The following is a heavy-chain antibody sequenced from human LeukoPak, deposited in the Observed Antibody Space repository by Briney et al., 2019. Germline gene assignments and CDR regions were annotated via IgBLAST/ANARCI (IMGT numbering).Heavy chain of an antibody. CDR3: AKADTFENYFDS. CDR1: GFTFSTFG. Sequence: GRSLRLSCAASGFTFSTFGMNWVRQAAGKGLEWVALVSPDGSHVNYADSVKGRFTISRDNSKNMMNLQMTSLTSDDTAVYFCAKADTFENYFDSWGQGTLVTVSS. V-gene: IGHV3-30*18. D-gene: IGHD3-9*01. J-gene: IGHJ4*02. CDR2: VSPDGSHV.